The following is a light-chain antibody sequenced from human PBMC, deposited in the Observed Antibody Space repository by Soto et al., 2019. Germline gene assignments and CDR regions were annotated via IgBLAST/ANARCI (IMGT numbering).Light chain of an antibody. J-gene: IGKJ4*01. CDR1: QSLLHSNGYNY. CDR2: LGS. CDR3: MQALQTPS. Sequence: ESVMTQSPLSLSVTPGEPASISCRSSQSLLHSNGYNYLDWYLQKPGQSPQLLIYLGSFRAAGVPDRFSGSGSGTDFRLKISRVEAADVGVYYCMQALQTPSFGGGTKVEIK. V-gene: IGKV2-28*01.